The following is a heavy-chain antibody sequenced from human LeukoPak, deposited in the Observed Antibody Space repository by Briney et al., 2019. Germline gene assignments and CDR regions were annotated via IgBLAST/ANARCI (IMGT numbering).Heavy chain of an antibody. Sequence: PSETLSLTCTVSGGSISSYYWGWIRQPPGKGLEWIGSIYYTGNTYYNPSLKSRVTISVDTSKNQFSLKLSSVTAADTAVYYCAGQRYFDWLPPGRGWFDPWGQGTLVTVSS. CDR2: IYYTGNT. J-gene: IGHJ5*02. CDR3: AGQRYFDWLPPGRGWFDP. V-gene: IGHV4-39*01. CDR1: GGSISSYY. D-gene: IGHD3-9*01.